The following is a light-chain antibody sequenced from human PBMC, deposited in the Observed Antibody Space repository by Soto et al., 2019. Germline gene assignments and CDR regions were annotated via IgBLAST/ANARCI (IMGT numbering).Light chain of an antibody. V-gene: IGKV4-1*01. J-gene: IGKJ4*01. CDR1: RSVLYSSNNKNY. CDR3: QQYYSTPLT. CDR2: WAS. Sequence: DIVMTQSPDSLAVSLGERATINCKSSRSVLYSSNNKNYLAWYQQKPGQPPKLLIYWASTRESGVPDRFSGSGSGTEFTLTISSLQAEDVAVYYCQQYYSTPLTFGGGTKVEVK.